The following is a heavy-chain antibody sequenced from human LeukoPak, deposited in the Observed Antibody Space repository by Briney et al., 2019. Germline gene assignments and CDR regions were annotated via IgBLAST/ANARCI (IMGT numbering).Heavy chain of an antibody. V-gene: IGHV5-10-1*01. CDR1: GFSFTSYW. CDR2: IDPSDSYT. Sequence: PGESLKISCKGSGFSFTSYWISWVRQMPGKGLEWIGRIDPSDSYTNYSPSFQGHVTISADKSISTAYLQWSSLKAPDTAMYYCARVPRGYSYNYFDYWGQGTLVTVSS. J-gene: IGHJ4*02. CDR3: ARVPRGYSYNYFDY. D-gene: IGHD5-18*01.